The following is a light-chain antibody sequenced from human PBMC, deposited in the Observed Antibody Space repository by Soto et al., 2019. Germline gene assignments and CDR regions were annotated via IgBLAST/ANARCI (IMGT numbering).Light chain of an antibody. Sequence: EIVLTQSPATLSLSSGERATLSCRASQSISSYLAWFQQKPGQAPRLLIYDASSRATGIPARFSGSGSGTDFTLTISSVESEDSAAYYCQQRYNRYTFGQGTKLEIK. V-gene: IGKV3-11*01. CDR2: DAS. CDR3: QQRYNRYT. CDR1: QSISSY. J-gene: IGKJ2*01.